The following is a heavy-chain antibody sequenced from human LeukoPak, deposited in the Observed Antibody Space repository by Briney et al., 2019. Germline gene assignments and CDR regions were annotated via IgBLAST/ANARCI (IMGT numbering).Heavy chain of an antibody. CDR2: ISSSSSYM. Sequence: KPGGSLRLSCAASGFTFSSYEMNWVRQAPGKGLEWVSSISSSSSYMYYADSVKGRFTISRDNAKNSLYMQVNSLRAEDTAVYYCARGGYSSSWYHDSWGQGTLVTVSS. J-gene: IGHJ4*02. CDR1: GFTFSSYE. CDR3: ARGGYSSSWYHDS. D-gene: IGHD6-13*01. V-gene: IGHV3-21*01.